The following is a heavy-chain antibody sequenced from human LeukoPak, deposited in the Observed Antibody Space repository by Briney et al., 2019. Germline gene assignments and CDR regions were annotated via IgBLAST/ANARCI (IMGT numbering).Heavy chain of an antibody. CDR1: GFTFSSYW. Sequence: GGSLRLSCAASGFTFSSYWMSWVRRAPGEGLEWVSVIYSGGSTYYADSVEGRFTISRDNSKNILYLQMNSLRVEDMAVYYCARGRGEVAGDTFDMWGQGTMVTVSS. J-gene: IGHJ3*02. CDR3: ARGRGEVAGDTFDM. D-gene: IGHD6-19*01. CDR2: IYSGGST. V-gene: IGHV3-53*01.